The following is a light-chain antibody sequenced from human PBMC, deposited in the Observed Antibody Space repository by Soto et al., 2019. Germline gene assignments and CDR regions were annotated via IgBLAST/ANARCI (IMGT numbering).Light chain of an antibody. CDR1: QGISNY. J-gene: IGKJ1*01. CDR2: AAT. V-gene: IGKV1-27*01. CDR3: QKYISALWT. Sequence: DIPMTQSPSSLSASVGDRVTITCRASQGISNYLAWYQQKPGQVPKVLIYAATTLQSGVPSRFSGSGSGTDFTLTISSLQPEDVATYYCQKYISALWTFGQGTKVEIK.